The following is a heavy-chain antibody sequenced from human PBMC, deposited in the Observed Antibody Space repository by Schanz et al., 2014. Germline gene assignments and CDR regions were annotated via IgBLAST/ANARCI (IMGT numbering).Heavy chain of an antibody. CDR1: GFTFSTYW. V-gene: IGHV3-7*03. CDR2: IKQDESER. CDR3: ARSPRMDV. J-gene: IGHJ6*02. Sequence: VQLVQSGGGVVQPGGSLRLSCAASGFTFSTYWMSWVRQAPGKGLEWVANIKQDESERSYVDSVKGRFTISRDNAKNSLYLQMNSLKTEDTAVYYCARSPRMDVWGQGTMVTVSS.